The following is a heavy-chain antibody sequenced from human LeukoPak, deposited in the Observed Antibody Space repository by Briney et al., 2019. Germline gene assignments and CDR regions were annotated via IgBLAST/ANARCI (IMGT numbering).Heavy chain of an antibody. D-gene: IGHD2-2*01. CDR1: GGSFSGYY. J-gene: IGHJ6*02. CDR3: ARDLVVVPAAMDV. CDR2: INHSGST. V-gene: IGHV4-34*01. Sequence: SGTLSLTCAVYGGSFSGYYWNWIRQPPGKGLEWIGEINHSGSTNYNPSLKSRVTISVDTSKNQFSLKLSSVTAADTAVYYCARDLVVVPAAMDVWGQGTTVTVSS.